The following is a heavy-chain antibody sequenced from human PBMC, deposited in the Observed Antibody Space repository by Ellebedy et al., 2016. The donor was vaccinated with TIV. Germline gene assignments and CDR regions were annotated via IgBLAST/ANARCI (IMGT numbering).Heavy chain of an antibody. Sequence: MPSETLSLTCTVSGGSINSYYWSWIRQPPGKGLEWIGNIYYSGNTNYNPSLKSRVTISVDTSRNQFSLKLSSVTAADTAVYYCARFITMVVVVMPSDAFDIWGQGTMVTVSS. V-gene: IGHV4-59*08. J-gene: IGHJ3*02. CDR3: ARFITMVVVVMPSDAFDI. CDR2: IYYSGNT. CDR1: GGSINSYY. D-gene: IGHD3-22*01.